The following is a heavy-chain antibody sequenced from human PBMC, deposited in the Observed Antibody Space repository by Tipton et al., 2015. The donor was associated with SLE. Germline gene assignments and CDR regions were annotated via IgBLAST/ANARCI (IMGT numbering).Heavy chain of an antibody. CDR1: GFTFSSYG. CDR2: IWYDGSNK. J-gene: IGHJ6*02. Sequence: SLRLSCAASGFTFSSYGMHWVRQAPGKGLEWVAVIWYDGSNKYYADSVKGRFTISRDNSKNTLYLQMNSLRAEDTAVYHCSGGTYYYGMDVWGQGTTVTVSS. D-gene: IGHD2-15*01. CDR3: SGGTYYYGMDV. V-gene: IGHV3-33*08.